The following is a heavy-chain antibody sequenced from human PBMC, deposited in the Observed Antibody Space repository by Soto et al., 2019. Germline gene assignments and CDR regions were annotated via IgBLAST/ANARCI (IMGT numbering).Heavy chain of an antibody. J-gene: IGHJ4*02. V-gene: IGHV3-23*01. Sequence: GGSLRLSCAASGFPFSSYAMSWVRQAPGKGLEWVSDITGSGAGTYYAEFVKGRFTISRDNSKNTLYLQMNCLRAEDTAVYYCAKRSTWGLDFWGQGTLVTVSS. CDR2: ITGSGAGT. CDR3: AKRSTWGLDF. D-gene: IGHD7-27*01. CDR1: GFPFSSYA.